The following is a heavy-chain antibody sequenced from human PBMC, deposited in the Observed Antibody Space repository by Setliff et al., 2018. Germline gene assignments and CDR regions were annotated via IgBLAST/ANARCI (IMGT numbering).Heavy chain of an antibody. CDR3: ARSETCHSTHCSPYDY. J-gene: IGHJ4*02. V-gene: IGHV3-20*04. D-gene: IGHD2-2*01. CDR2: INWNGGST. Sequence: GGSLSLSCAASGFTFSNYWMHWVRQAPGKGLEWVSGINWNGGSTGYADSVKGRFTISRDNAENSLYLQMNSLRAEDTAVYYCARSETCHSTHCSPYDYWGQGTPVTVSS. CDR1: GFTFSNYW.